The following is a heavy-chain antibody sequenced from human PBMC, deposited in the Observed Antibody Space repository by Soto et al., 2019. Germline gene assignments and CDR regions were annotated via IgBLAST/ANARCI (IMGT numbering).Heavy chain of an antibody. CDR2: ISYDGSNK. J-gene: IGHJ6*02. Sequence: QVQLVESGGGVVQPGRSLRLSCAASGFTFSSYAMHWVRQAPGKGLEWVAVISYDGSNKYYADSVKGRFTISRDNSKNTLYLQMNSLRAEDTAVYYCARDSRKSIAVAWYYYYYGMDVWGQGTTVTVSS. V-gene: IGHV3-30-3*01. CDR1: GFTFSSYA. D-gene: IGHD6-19*01. CDR3: ARDSRKSIAVAWYYYYYGMDV.